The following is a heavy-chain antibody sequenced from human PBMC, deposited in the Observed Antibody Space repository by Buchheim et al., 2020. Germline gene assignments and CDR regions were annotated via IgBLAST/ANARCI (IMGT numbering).Heavy chain of an antibody. Sequence: EVQLLESGGGLVQPGGSLRLSCAASGFTFSSYAMSWVRQAPGKGLEWVSAISGSGGSTYYADSVKGRFTISRDNSKNTLYLQMNSLRAEDTAVYYCAKGGRYYYDSSGYQDAFDIWGQGT. CDR2: ISGSGGST. CDR3: AKGGRYYYDSSGYQDAFDI. D-gene: IGHD3-22*01. J-gene: IGHJ3*02. CDR1: GFTFSSYA. V-gene: IGHV3-23*01.